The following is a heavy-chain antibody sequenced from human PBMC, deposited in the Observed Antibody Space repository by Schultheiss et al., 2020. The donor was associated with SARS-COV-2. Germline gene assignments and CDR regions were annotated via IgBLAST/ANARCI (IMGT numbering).Heavy chain of an antibody. J-gene: IGHJ6*03. CDR1: GFTFSNAW. D-gene: IGHD3-16*01. Sequence: GGSLRLSCAASGFTFSNAWMSWVRQAPGKGLEWVGRIKSKTDGGTTDYAAPVKGRFTISRDDSKNTLYLQMNSLRAEDTAVYYCAKAGGLLHYYYYYYMDVWGKGTTVTVSS. V-gene: IGHV3-15*01. CDR3: AKAGGLLHYYYYYYMDV. CDR2: IKSKTDGGTT.